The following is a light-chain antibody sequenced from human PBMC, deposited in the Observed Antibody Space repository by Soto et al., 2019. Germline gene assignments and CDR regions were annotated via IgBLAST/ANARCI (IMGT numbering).Light chain of an antibody. CDR2: GAS. Sequence: EIVLTQSPGTLSLSPGERAILSCRASQSVSSSYLARYQQKPGQAPRLLIYGASSRATGIPDRFSGSGSGTDFTLTISRLEPEDFAVYYCQQYGSSPTFGGGTKVDIK. V-gene: IGKV3-20*01. J-gene: IGKJ4*01. CDR3: QQYGSSPT. CDR1: QSVSSSY.